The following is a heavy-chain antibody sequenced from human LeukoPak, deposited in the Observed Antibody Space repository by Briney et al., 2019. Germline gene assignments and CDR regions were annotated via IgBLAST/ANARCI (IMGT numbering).Heavy chain of an antibody. Sequence: GGSLRLSCAASGFTFRSYAMSWVRQAPGKGLEWVSAISGSGGSTYYADSVKGRFTISRDNSKNTLYLQMNSLRTEDTAVYYCAKGRACCSSTSYYKGSASDYWGQGTLVTVSP. CDR2: ISGSGGST. CDR3: AKGRACCSSTSYYKGSASDY. J-gene: IGHJ4*02. D-gene: IGHD2-2*02. CDR1: GFTFRSYA. V-gene: IGHV3-23*01.